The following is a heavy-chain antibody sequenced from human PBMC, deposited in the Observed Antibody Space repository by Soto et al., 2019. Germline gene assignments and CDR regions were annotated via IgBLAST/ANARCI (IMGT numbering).Heavy chain of an antibody. D-gene: IGHD2-2*01. V-gene: IGHV4-39*01. J-gene: IGHJ4*02. CDR2: VYYTGTT. CDR1: NFSVLTSIYY. Sequence: PSETLSLTCTVSNFSVLTSIYYWAWIRQPPGKGLEWAGTVYYTGTTYYNPSLQSRVTISIDTSKNQFSLNLNSVTAADTAVYYXARNWNLALVPAAYFDSWGQGTLVTVSS. CDR3: ARNWNLALVPAAYFDS.